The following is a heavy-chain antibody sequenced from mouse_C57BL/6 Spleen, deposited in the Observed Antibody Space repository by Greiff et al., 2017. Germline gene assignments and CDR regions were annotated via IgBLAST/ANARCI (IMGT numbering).Heavy chain of an antibody. V-gene: IGHV1-55*01. J-gene: IGHJ2*01. Sequence: QVQLKQPGAELVKPGASVKMSCKASGYTFTSYWITWVKQRPGQGLEWIGDIYPGSGSTNYNEKFKSKATLTVDTSSSTAYMQLSSLTSEDSAVYYCARSPLGYYLFDYWGQGTTLTVSS. CDR1: GYTFTSYW. D-gene: IGHD5-5*01. CDR3: ARSPLGYYLFDY. CDR2: IYPGSGST.